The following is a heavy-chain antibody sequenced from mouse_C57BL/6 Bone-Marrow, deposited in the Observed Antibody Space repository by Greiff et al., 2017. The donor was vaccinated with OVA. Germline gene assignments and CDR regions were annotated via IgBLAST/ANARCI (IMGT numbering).Heavy chain of an antibody. V-gene: IGHV5-4*01. Sequence: EVHLVESGGGLVKPGGSLKLSFAASGFTFSSYAMSWVRQTPEKRLEWVATISDGGSYTYYPDNVKGRFTISRDNAKNNLYLQMSHLKSEDTAMYYCARVPFYYDSRWGQGTLVTVSA. J-gene: IGHJ3*01. CDR3: ARVPFYYDSR. D-gene: IGHD2-4*01. CDR2: ISDGGSYT. CDR1: GFTFSSYA.